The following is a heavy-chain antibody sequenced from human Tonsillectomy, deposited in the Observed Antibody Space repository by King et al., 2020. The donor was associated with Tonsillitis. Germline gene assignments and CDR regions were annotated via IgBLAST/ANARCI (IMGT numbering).Heavy chain of an antibody. J-gene: IGHJ5*02. CDR1: GFTFSDYY. CDR3: ATVQLENWFDP. D-gene: IGHD1-1*01. Sequence: VQLVESGGGLVKPGGSLRLSCAASGFTFSDYYMSWIRQAPGKGLEWVSYISSSSSYTNYADSVKGRFTISRDNAKNSLYLQMNSLRAEDTAVYYCATVQLENWFDPWGQGTLVTVSS. V-gene: IGHV3-11*05. CDR2: ISSSSSYT.